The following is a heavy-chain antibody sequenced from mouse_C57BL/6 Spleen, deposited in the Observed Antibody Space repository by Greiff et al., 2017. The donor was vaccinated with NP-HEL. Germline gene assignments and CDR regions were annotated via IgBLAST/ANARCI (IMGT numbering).Heavy chain of an antibody. CDR2: IDPSDSYT. J-gene: IGHJ4*01. CDR3: ARRPFITTVVAGAMDY. CDR1: GYTFTSYW. Sequence: QVQLQQPGAELVKPGASVKLSCKASGYTFTSYWMQWVKQRPGQGLEWIGEIDPSDSYTNYNQKFKGKATLTVDTSSSTAYMQLSSLTSEDSAVYYCARRPFITTVVAGAMDYWGQGTSVTVSS. V-gene: IGHV1-50*01. D-gene: IGHD1-1*01.